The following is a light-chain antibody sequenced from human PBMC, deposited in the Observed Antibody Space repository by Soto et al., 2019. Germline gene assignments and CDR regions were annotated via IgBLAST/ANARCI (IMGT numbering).Light chain of an antibody. CDR3: QQRSNWPQVT. Sequence: EIVLTQSPSTLSLSPGERATLSCRASQSVSRYLAWYQQKPGQAPRLLIYDASNRATVIPARFSGSGSVTDFTLAISSLEPEDFAVYYCQQRSNWPQVTFGQGTRLEIK. J-gene: IGKJ5*01. CDR2: DAS. V-gene: IGKV3-11*01. CDR1: QSVSRY.